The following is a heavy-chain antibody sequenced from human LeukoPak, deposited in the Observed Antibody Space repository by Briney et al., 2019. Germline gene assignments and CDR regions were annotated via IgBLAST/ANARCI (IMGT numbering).Heavy chain of an antibody. CDR1: GFTVSSNY. D-gene: IGHD1-26*01. V-gene: IGHV3-11*01. Sequence: GGSLRLSCAASGFTVSSNYMSWIRQAPGKGLEWVSYISSSGSTIYYADSVKGRFTISRDNAKNSLYLQMNSLRAEDTAVYYCASFGSYYPYFDYWGQGTLVTVSS. CDR2: ISSSGSTI. J-gene: IGHJ4*02. CDR3: ASFGSYYPYFDY.